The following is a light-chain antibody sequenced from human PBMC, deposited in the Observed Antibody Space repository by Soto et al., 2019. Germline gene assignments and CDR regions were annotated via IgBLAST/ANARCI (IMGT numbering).Light chain of an antibody. CDR2: GTS. CDR3: QHYGSSLIFT. Sequence: EIVLTQSPGTLSLSPGERATLSCRASQSVNSNFLAWYQQKPGQGPRLLIYGTSGRATGIPDRFSGSGSGTDLTLTISRLEPEVFAVYFCQHYGSSLIFTFGPGTKVEIK. J-gene: IGKJ3*01. CDR1: QSVNSNF. V-gene: IGKV3-20*01.